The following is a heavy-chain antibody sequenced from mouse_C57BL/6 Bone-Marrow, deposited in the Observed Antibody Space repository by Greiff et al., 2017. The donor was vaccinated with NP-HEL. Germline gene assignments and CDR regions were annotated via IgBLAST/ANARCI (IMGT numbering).Heavy chain of an antibody. D-gene: IGHD4-1*01. CDR3: TTEGLGHFDY. Sequence: EVKLQESGAELVRPGASVKLSCTASGFNIKDDYMHWVKQRPEQGLEWIGWIDPENGDTEYASKFQGKATITADTSSNTAYLQLSSLTSEDTAVYYCTTEGLGHFDYWGQGTTLTVSS. V-gene: IGHV14-4*01. J-gene: IGHJ2*01. CDR1: GFNIKDDY. CDR2: IDPENGDT.